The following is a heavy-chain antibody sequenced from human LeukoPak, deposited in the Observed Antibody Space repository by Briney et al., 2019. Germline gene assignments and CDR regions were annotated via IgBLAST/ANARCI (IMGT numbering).Heavy chain of an antibody. J-gene: IGHJ6*02. CDR3: AISGYCSGGSCYSNRYYYGMDV. D-gene: IGHD2-15*01. CDR1: GFTFSSYR. CDR2: ICSSSSYI. V-gene: IGHV3-21*01. Sequence: GGSLRLSSAASGFTFSSYRMNWVRQAPGKGLEWVSSICSSSSYIYYADSVKGRFTISRGNVKSPLYLQMNSVRAEDTAVYYCAISGYCSGGSCYSNRYYYGMDVWGQGTTVTVSS.